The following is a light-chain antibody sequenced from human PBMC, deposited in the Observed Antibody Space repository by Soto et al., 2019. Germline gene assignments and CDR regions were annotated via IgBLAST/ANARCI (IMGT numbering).Light chain of an antibody. CDR3: QEYGSSRYT. Sequence: EIVLTQSPGTLSLSPEERATLSCRANQSVSSRNLSWFQQNSGQAPRLLIYGASSRAAGIPDRFSGSGSGTDFTLTISRLELEDFAVYYCQEYGSSRYTFGQGTKLEIK. CDR1: QSVSSRN. CDR2: GAS. J-gene: IGKJ2*01. V-gene: IGKV3-20*01.